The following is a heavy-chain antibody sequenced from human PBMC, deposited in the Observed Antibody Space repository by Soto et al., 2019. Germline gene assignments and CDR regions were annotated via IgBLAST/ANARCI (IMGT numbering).Heavy chain of an antibody. CDR2: IYYSGST. CDR1: GGSISSSSYY. D-gene: IGHD4-17*01. V-gene: IGHV4-39*01. CDR3: ARHDYGDYPRVVYYGMDV. Sequence: QLQLQESGPGLAKPSETLSLTCTVSGGSISSSSYYWGWIRQPPGKGLEWIGSIYYSGSTYYNPSLKSRVTISVDTSKNQFSLKLSSVTAADTAVYYCARHDYGDYPRVVYYGMDVWGQGTTVTVSS. J-gene: IGHJ6*02.